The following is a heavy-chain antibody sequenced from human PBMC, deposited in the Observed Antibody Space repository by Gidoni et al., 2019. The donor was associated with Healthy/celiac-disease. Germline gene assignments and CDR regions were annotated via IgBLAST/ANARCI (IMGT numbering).Heavy chain of an antibody. Sequence: QVQLQESGPGLVKPSQTLSLTCPVSGGSISRGSYYWSWIRQPAGKGLEWVGRIYTSGSTNYNPSLKSRVTISVDTSKNQFSLKLSSVTAADTAVYYCAREVPVGYYGSGTDCWGQGTLVTVSS. CDR2: IYTSGST. CDR1: GGSISRGSYY. J-gene: IGHJ4*02. CDR3: AREVPVGYYGSGTDC. D-gene: IGHD3-10*01. V-gene: IGHV4-61*02.